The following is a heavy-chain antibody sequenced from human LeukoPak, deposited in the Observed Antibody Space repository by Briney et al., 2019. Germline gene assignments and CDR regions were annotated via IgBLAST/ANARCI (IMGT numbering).Heavy chain of an antibody. CDR3: ARRAGAYSHPCDY. Sequence: PGGSLRLSCAASGFIFSDYYMSWIRQTPGKGLEWVSYMSSTSSTKYYADSVKGRFTISRDNSKNTLYLQMNSLRAEDTAVYYCARRAGAYSHPCDYWGQGTLVTVSS. D-gene: IGHD4/OR15-4a*01. J-gene: IGHJ4*02. V-gene: IGHV3-11*01. CDR1: GFIFSDYY. CDR2: MSSTSSTK.